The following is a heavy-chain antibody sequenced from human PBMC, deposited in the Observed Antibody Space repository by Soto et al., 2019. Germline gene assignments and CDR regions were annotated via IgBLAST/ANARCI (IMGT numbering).Heavy chain of an antibody. V-gene: IGHV1-8*01. Sequence: ASVKVSCKASGYTFTSYDINWVRQATGQGLEWMGWMNPNSGNTGYAQKFQGRVTMTRNTSISTAYMELSSLRSEDTAVYFCARAPPKTNCTNGVFNDAFDIWGQGTMVTVSS. D-gene: IGHD2-8*01. J-gene: IGHJ3*02. CDR1: GYTFTSYD. CDR2: MNPNSGNT. CDR3: ARAPPKTNCTNGVFNDAFDI.